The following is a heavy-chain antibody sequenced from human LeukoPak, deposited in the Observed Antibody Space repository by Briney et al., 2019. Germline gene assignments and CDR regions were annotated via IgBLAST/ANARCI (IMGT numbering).Heavy chain of an antibody. J-gene: IGHJ4*02. V-gene: IGHV3-30*18. CDR1: GFSFSSYA. CDR3: AKSRYRVLSTDY. CDR2: ISFDGSNP. D-gene: IGHD5-12*01. Sequence: GRSLRLSCAASGFSFSSYAMHWVRQAPGKGLEWVAVISFDGSNPYYTDSVKGRFTISRDNSENTLYLQMSSLRAEDTAVYYCAKSRYRVLSTDYWGQGTLVTVSS.